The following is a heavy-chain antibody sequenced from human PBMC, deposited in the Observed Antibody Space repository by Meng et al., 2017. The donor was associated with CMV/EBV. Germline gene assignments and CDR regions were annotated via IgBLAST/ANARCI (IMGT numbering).Heavy chain of an antibody. CDR3: ARLRRDIVVVPAAMGWFDP. Sequence: SLKISCKGSGYSFTSYWIGWVRQMPGKGLEWMGIIYPGDSDTRYSPSFQGQVTISADKSISTAYLQWSSLKASGTAMYYCARLRRDIVVVPAAMGWFDPWGQGTLVTVSS. CDR1: GYSFTSYW. J-gene: IGHJ5*02. D-gene: IGHD2-2*01. V-gene: IGHV5-51*01. CDR2: IYPGDSDT.